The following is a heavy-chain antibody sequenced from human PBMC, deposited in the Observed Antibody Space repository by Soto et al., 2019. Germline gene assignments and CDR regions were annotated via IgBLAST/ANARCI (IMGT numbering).Heavy chain of an antibody. J-gene: IGHJ2*01. Sequence: GGSLRLSCAASGFTFSSYAMHWVRQAPGKGLEWVAVISGSGGSTYYADSVKGRFTISRDNSKNTLYLQMNSLRAEDTAVYYCAKDLEYSSSRPWYFDLWGRGTLVTVSS. CDR1: GFTFSSYA. D-gene: IGHD6-13*01. V-gene: IGHV3-23*01. CDR3: AKDLEYSSSRPWYFDL. CDR2: ISGSGGST.